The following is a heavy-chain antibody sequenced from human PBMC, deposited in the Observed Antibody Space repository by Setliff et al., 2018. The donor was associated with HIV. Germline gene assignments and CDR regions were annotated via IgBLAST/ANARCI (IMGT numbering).Heavy chain of an antibody. Sequence: PSETLSLTCSVSGGSISSGSYYWSWIRQPAGKGLEWIGRIYISGSTNYNPSLKSRVTISVDTSKNQFSLKLSSVTAADTAVYYCAKEQAAQVGGLGPPFDYWGQGTLVTVSS. V-gene: IGHV4-61*02. D-gene: IGHD3-16*01. J-gene: IGHJ4*02. CDR1: GGSISSGSYY. CDR2: IYISGST. CDR3: AKEQAAQVGGLGPPFDY.